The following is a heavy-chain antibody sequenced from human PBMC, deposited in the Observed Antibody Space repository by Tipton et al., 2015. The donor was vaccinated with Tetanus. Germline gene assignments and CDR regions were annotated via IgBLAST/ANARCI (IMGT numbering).Heavy chain of an antibody. CDR3: ARVIRRSMIGYGVFDS. Sequence: SLRLSCAASGFIFRNFLMYWVRQAPGKGLEWVADVSYDGDTKNYADSVKGRFTVSRDDAESSLFLQMTSLRDEDTAVYFCARVIRRSMIGYGVFDSWGQGTLVAVSS. D-gene: IGHD4-17*01. CDR2: VSYDGDTK. CDR1: GFIFRNFL. J-gene: IGHJ4*02. V-gene: IGHV3-30*03.